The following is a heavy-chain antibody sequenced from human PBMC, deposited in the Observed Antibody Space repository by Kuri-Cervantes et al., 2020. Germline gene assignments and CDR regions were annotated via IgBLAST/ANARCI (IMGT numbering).Heavy chain of an antibody. CDR3: ARDSTRGSGWYGWGNAKTYYWFDP. CDR2: IYYSGST. Sequence: SETLSLTCTVSGGSISSGDYYWSWIRQPPGKGLEWIGYIYYSGSTYYNPSLKSRVTISVDASKNQFSLKLSSVTAAATAVYYCARDSTRGSGWYGWGNAKTYYWFDPWGQGTRGTASS. J-gene: IGHJ5*02. CDR1: GGSISSGDYY. D-gene: IGHD6-19*01. V-gene: IGHV4-30-4*02.